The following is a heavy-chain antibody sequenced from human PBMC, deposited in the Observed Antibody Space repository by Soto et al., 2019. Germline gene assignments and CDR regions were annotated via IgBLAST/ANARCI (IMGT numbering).Heavy chain of an antibody. Sequence: HPGGSLRLSCAVSGFTYNSYAMTWVRQAPGKGLEWVSSISGSGDVKYYADSVKGRFTISRDNSKITLYLQLNSLRAEDTGVYYCAKYRSTSSGAEGFDYWGQGALVTVSS. V-gene: IGHV3-23*01. CDR1: GFTYNSYA. CDR2: ISGSGDVK. J-gene: IGHJ4*02. D-gene: IGHD6-6*01. CDR3: AKYRSTSSGAEGFDY.